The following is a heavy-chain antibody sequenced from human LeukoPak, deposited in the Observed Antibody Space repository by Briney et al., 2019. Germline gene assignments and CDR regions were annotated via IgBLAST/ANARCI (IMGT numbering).Heavy chain of an antibody. D-gene: IGHD6-13*01. Sequence: GGSLRLSCAASGFTFSSYSMNWVRQAPGKGLEWVSYISSSSSTIYCADSVKGRFTISRDNAKNSLYLQMNSLRAEDTAVYYCARDGGDAAAGTFGYWGQGTLVTVSS. CDR2: ISSSSSTI. J-gene: IGHJ4*02. V-gene: IGHV3-48*04. CDR3: ARDGGDAAAGTFGY. CDR1: GFTFSSYS.